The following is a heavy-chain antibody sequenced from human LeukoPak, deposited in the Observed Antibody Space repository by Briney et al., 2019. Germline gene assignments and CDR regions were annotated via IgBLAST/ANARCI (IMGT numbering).Heavy chain of an antibody. CDR3: AKGGVYCSGGNCYSADY. CDR1: GGSFSGYY. D-gene: IGHD2-15*01. V-gene: IGHV4-34*01. J-gene: IGHJ4*02. CDR2: INHSGST. Sequence: PSETLSLTCAVYGGSFSGYYWSWIRQPPGKGLEWIGEINHSGSTNYDPSLKSRVTISVDTSKNQFSLKLSSVTAADTAVYYCAKGGVYCSGGNCYSADYWGQGTLVTVSS.